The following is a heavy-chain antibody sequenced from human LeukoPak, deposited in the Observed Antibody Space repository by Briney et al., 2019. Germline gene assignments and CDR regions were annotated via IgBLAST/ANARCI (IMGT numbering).Heavy chain of an antibody. J-gene: IGHJ4*02. V-gene: IGHV3-21*01. Sequence: GGSLRLSCAASGFTFSSYSMNWVRQAPGKGLEWVSSISSSSSYIYYADSVKGRFTISRDNAKNSLYLQMNSLRAEDTAVYYCATRYLAARPISYWGQGTLVTVSS. CDR3: ATRYLAARPISY. CDR1: GFTFSSYS. D-gene: IGHD6-6*01. CDR2: ISSSSSYI.